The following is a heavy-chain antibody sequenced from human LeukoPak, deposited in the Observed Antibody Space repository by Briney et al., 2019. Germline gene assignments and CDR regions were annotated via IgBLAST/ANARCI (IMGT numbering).Heavy chain of an antibody. CDR1: GYTFTNYG. CDR2: ISGYNGNT. CDR3: ARDTSSDHGRDYYYYGMDV. V-gene: IGHV1-18*01. Sequence: ASVKVSCKASGYTFTNYGIRWVRQAPGQGLEWMGWISGYNGNTKYAQKLQGRVTMTTDTSTSTAYMELRSLRSDDTAVYYCARDTSSDHGRDYYYYGMDVWGQGTTVTVSS. D-gene: IGHD4-17*01. J-gene: IGHJ6*02.